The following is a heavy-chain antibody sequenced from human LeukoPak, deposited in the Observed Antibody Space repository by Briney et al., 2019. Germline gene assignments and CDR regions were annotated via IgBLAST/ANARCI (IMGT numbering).Heavy chain of an antibody. CDR3: ASLTITMVRGVNDY. J-gene: IGHJ4*02. CDR2: ISYDGSNK. D-gene: IGHD3-10*01. Sequence: GGSLRLSCAASGFTFSSYGMHWVRQAPGKGLEWVAVISYDGSNKYYADSVKGRFTISRDNSKNTLYLQMNSLRAEDTAVYYCASLTITMVRGVNDYWGQGTLVTVSS. CDR1: GFTFSSYG. V-gene: IGHV3-30*19.